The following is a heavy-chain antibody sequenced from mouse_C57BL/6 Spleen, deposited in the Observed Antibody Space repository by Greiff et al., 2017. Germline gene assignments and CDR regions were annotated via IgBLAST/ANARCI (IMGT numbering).Heavy chain of an antibody. Sequence: QVQLKQPGAELVRPGSSVKLSCKASGYTFTSYWMDWVKQRPGQGLEWIGNIYPSDSETHYNQKFKDKATLTVDKSSSTAYMQLSSLTSEDSAVYYCARSNYGSSLDYWGQGTTLTVSS. V-gene: IGHV1-61*01. D-gene: IGHD1-1*01. CDR1: GYTFTSYW. CDR2: IYPSDSET. CDR3: ARSNYGSSLDY. J-gene: IGHJ2*01.